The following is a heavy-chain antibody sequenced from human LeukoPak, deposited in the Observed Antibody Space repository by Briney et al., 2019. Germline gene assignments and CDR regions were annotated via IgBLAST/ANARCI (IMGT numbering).Heavy chain of an antibody. D-gene: IGHD6-19*01. V-gene: IGHV4-39*01. CDR1: GGSISSSNYY. CDR3: ARSLLYSSGWFGGTDAFDI. J-gene: IGHJ3*02. CDR2: IYYSGST. Sequence: SETLSLTCSVSGGSISSSNYYWGWIRQPPGKGLEWIGSIYYSGSTYYNPSLKSRVTISVDTSKNQFSLKLSSVTAADTAVYYCARSLLYSSGWFGGTDAFDIWGQGTMVTVSS.